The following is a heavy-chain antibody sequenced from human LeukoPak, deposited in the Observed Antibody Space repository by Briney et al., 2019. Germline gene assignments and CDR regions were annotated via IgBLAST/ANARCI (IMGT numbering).Heavy chain of an antibody. CDR1: GFTFSSYW. D-gene: IGHD6-13*01. V-gene: IGHV3-74*01. CDR3: ARGNIAAAGIHY. J-gene: IGHJ4*02. CDR2: INGDGSST. Sequence: GGSLRVSCAASGFTFSSYWMHWVRQAPGNGLVWVSRINGDGSSTTYVDSVMGRFTISRDNAKNTLYLQMNSVRAEDTAIYYCARGNIAAAGIHYWGQGTLDIVSS.